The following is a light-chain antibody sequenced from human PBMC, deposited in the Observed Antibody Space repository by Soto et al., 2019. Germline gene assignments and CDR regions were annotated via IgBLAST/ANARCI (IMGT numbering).Light chain of an antibody. V-gene: IGKV3-20*01. Sequence: DIVLTQSPGTLSLSPGERATLSCRASQSVSSNYLAWYQQKPGQAPRLLIYGASTRATGVPDRFSGSGSGTDFTLTISRLGPEDFAVYHCQQYGSLSWTFGQGTKV. CDR1: QSVSSNY. CDR3: QQYGSLSWT. CDR2: GAS. J-gene: IGKJ1*01.